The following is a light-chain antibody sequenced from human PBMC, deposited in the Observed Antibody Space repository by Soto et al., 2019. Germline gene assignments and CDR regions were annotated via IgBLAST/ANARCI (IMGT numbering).Light chain of an antibody. CDR1: QHIGSH. CDR2: DAS. Sequence: DIQMTQSPSSLSASVGDTVTISCRASQHIGSHLNWYLQEPGQAPKLLIYDASNLQTGAPSRFSGSGSGTDFTFAITNLQPQDFATYYCQQYDLLPLTFGGGTTVEIK. CDR3: QQYDLLPLT. V-gene: IGKV1-33*01. J-gene: IGKJ4*01.